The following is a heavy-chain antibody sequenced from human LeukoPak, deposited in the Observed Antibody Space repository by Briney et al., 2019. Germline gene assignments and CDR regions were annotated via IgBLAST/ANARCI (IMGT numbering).Heavy chain of an antibody. D-gene: IGHD3-22*01. V-gene: IGHV3-30*14. J-gene: IGHJ6*02. Sequence: GGSLRLSCAASGFTFSSYAMHWVRQAPGKGLEWVAVISYDGSNKYYADSVKGRFTISRDNSKNTLYVQMNSLRAEDTAVYYCARVRYYDSSGYYQNLYYYYGMDVWGQGTTVTVSS. CDR1: GFTFSSYA. CDR3: ARVRYYDSSGYYQNLYYYYGMDV. CDR2: ISYDGSNK.